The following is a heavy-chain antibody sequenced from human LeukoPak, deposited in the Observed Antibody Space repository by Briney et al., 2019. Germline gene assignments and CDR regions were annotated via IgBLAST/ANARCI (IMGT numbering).Heavy chain of an antibody. V-gene: IGHV4-39*01. D-gene: IGHD4-17*01. J-gene: IGHJ4*02. CDR3: ARFSATVTL. CDR1: GGSISGSSYY. Sequence: SETLSLTCTVSGGSISGSSYYWGWIRQPPGKGLEWIGSIYYSGSTYYNPSLKSRVTISVDTSKNQFSLKLSSVTAADTAVYYCARFSATVTLWGQGTLVTVSS. CDR2: IYYSGST.